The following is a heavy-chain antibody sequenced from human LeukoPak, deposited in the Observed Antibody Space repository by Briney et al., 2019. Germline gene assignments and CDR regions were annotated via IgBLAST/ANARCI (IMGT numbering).Heavy chain of an antibody. D-gene: IGHD3-9*01. CDR2: IYYSGST. CDR1: GGSIGSSSYY. CDR3: ARLPDYDILTGYYSGFDY. J-gene: IGHJ4*02. Sequence: PSETLSLTCTVSGGSIGSSSYYWGWIRQPPGKGLEWIGSIYYSGSTNYNPSLKSRVTISVDTSRNQFSLKLSSVTAADTAVYYCARLPDYDILTGYYSGFDYWGQGTLVTVSS. V-gene: IGHV4-39*07.